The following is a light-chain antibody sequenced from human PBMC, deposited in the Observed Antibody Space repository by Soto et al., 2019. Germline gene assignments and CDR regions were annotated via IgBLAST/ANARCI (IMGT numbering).Light chain of an antibody. Sequence: EIVLTQSPATLSLSRGERATLAWRASQSVSSYLAWYQQKPGQAPRLLIYGASSRATGIPDRFSGSGSGTEFTLTISSLQPDDFATYYCQQYNSYSFGQGTKVDIK. V-gene: IGKV3D-15*01. CDR1: QSVSSY. CDR2: GAS. CDR3: QQYNSYS. J-gene: IGKJ1*01.